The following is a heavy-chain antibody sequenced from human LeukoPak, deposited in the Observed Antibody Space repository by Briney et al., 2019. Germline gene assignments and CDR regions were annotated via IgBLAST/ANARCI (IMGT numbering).Heavy chain of an antibody. CDR1: GGSISSYY. CDR3: ARGELLWFGELLYYMDV. V-gene: IGHV4-59*01. CDR2: IYYSGST. D-gene: IGHD3-10*01. Sequence: PSETLSLTCTVSGGSISSYYWSWIRQPPGKGLEWIGYIYYSGSTNYNPSLKSRVTISVDTSKNQFSLKLSSVTAADTAVYYCARGELLWFGELLYYMDVWGKGTTVTISS. J-gene: IGHJ6*03.